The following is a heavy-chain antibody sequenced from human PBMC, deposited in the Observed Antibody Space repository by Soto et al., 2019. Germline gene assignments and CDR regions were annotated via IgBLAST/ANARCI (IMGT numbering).Heavy chain of an antibody. J-gene: IGHJ4*02. CDR1: GGTFSSYA. V-gene: IGHV1-69*06. CDR2: IIPIFGTA. Sequence: SVKVSCQASGGTFSSYAISWVRQAPVQGLEWMGGIIPIFGTANYAQKFQGRVTITADKSTSTAYMELSSLRSEDTAVYYCARVYYDSSGYYLHLDYWGQGTPVTVSS. D-gene: IGHD3-22*01. CDR3: ARVYYDSSGYYLHLDY.